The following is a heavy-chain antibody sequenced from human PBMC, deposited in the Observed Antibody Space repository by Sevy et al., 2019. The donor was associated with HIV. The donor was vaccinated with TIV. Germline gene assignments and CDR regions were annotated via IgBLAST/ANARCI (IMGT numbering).Heavy chain of an antibody. CDR1: GYTFTSYA. V-gene: IGHV1-3*01. CDR3: ARGARGYSYGSNWFDP. D-gene: IGHD5-18*01. CDR2: INAGNGNT. J-gene: IGHJ5*02. Sequence: ASLKVSCKASGYTFTSYAMHWVRQAPGQRLEWMGWINAGNGNTKYSQKFQGRVTITRDTSASTAYMELSSLRSEDTAVYYCARGARGYSYGSNWFDPWGQGTLVTVSS.